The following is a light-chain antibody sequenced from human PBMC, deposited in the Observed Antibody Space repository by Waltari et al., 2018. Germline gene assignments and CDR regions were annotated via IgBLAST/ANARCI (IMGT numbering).Light chain of an antibody. V-gene: IGLV1-40*01. CDR2: ENS. CDR1: SSNLGAGYD. J-gene: IGLJ3*02. Sequence: QSVLTQPPSVSVAPGQRVTISCTGSSSNLGAGYDVHWYQQHPGTAPNLLIYENSNLPAGVPDRCSRSEDGTSASLASTGLQAEDEADYYCQSYDSSLSSWVFGGGTKLTVL. CDR3: QSYDSSLSSWV.